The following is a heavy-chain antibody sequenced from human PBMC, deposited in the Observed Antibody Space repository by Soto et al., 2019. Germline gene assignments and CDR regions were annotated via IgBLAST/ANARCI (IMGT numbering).Heavy chain of an antibody. CDR3: TREQSDDNYFDP. CDR1: GDSVSSVGFH. D-gene: IGHD6-19*01. Sequence: PSETLSLTCTVSGDSVSSVGFHWAWLRRPPGKGLEWLGYIYYSGGTNYNPSLKSRVTISLDKSKGQFSLRLISVTAADTAAYYCTREQSDDNYFDPWGQGTLVTVSS. J-gene: IGHJ5*02. V-gene: IGHV4-61*08. CDR2: IYYSGGT.